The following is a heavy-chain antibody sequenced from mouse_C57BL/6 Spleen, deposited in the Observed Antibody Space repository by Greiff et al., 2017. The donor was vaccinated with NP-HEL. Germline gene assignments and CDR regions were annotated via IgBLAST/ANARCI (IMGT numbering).Heavy chain of an antibody. CDR2: IDPSDSYT. D-gene: IGHD3-3*01. Sequence: QVQLQQPGADLVMPGASVKLSCKASGYTFTSYWMHWVKQRPGQGLEWIGEIDPSDSYTNYNQKFKGKSTLTVDKSSSTAYMQLSSLTSEDSAVYYCARGTSHAMDYWGQGTSVTVSS. J-gene: IGHJ4*01. CDR3: ARGTSHAMDY. CDR1: GYTFTSYW. V-gene: IGHV1-69*01.